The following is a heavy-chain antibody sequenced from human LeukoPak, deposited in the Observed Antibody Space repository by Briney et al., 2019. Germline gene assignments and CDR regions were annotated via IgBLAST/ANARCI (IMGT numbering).Heavy chain of an antibody. Sequence: ASVKVSCKASGYTFTGYYMHWVRQAPGQGLEWMGWIDPNSGGTNYAQKFQGRVTMTRDTSISTAYMELSRLRSDDTAVYYCASSGYDFRYYYGMDVWGQGTTVTVFS. D-gene: IGHD5-12*01. CDR1: GYTFTGYY. V-gene: IGHV1-2*02. CDR3: ASSGYDFRYYYGMDV. J-gene: IGHJ6*02. CDR2: IDPNSGGT.